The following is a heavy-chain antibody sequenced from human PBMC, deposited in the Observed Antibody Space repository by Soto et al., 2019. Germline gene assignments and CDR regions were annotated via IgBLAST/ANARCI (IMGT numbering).Heavy chain of an antibody. Sequence: ASVKVSCKASGYTFTSYGISWVRQAPGQGLEWMGWISAYNGNTNYAQKLQGRVTMTSDTSASTAYMELSSLRSEDTAVYYCTRDPGRSWFDPWGQGTLVTVS. D-gene: IGHD3-10*01. V-gene: IGHV1-18*01. CDR1: GYTFTSYG. CDR3: TRDPGRSWFDP. CDR2: ISAYNGNT. J-gene: IGHJ5*02.